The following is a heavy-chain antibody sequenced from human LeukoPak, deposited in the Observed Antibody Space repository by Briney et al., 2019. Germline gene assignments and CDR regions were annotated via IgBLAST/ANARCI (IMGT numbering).Heavy chain of an antibody. V-gene: IGHV1-69*10. J-gene: IGHJ4*02. CDR3: ARSLAGGSYAFDY. CDR2: IIPILGIS. D-gene: IGHD1-26*01. Sequence: SVKVSCKASGGTFGSYAITWVRQAPGQGLEWMGGIIPILGISDYAQQFQGRVTITADKSTSAACMELNRLRSEDTALYYCARSLAGGSYAFDYWGQGTLVTVSS. CDR1: GGTFGSYA.